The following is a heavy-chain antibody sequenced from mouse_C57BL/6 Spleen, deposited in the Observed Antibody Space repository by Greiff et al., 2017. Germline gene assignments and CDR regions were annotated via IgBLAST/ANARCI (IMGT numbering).Heavy chain of an antibody. V-gene: IGHV1-80*01. CDR1: GYAFSSYG. Sequence: VQLQQSGAELVKPGASVKISCKASGYAFSSYGMNWVKQRPGKGLEWIGQIYPGAGDTNYNGKFKGKAILTADKSSSTAYMQLSSLTSEDSAVYFCARSDYLLDYWGQGTTLTVSS. J-gene: IGHJ2*01. D-gene: IGHD1-1*02. CDR2: IYPGAGDT. CDR3: ARSDYLLDY.